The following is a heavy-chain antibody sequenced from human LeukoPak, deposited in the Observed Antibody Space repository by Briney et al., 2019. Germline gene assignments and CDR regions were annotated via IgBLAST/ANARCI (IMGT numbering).Heavy chain of an antibody. V-gene: IGHV5-51*01. CDR1: GYSFPNYW. CDR3: ARPENSGIDY. Sequence: GESLKISCKGSGYSFPNYWIGWGRQMPGKGLEWMGIIYPGDSDTRYSPSFQGQVTMSADKSISTAYLQWSSLKASDTAMYYCARPENSGIDYWGQGTLVTVSS. D-gene: IGHD1-26*01. CDR2: IYPGDSDT. J-gene: IGHJ4*02.